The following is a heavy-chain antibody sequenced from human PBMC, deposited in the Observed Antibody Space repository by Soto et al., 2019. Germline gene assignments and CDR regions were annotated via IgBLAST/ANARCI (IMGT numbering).Heavy chain of an antibody. CDR1: GASISSSDYY. J-gene: IGHJ5*02. CDR2: ISHTGSS. CDR3: ARSRKWHPLFDP. Sequence: SETLSLTCTVSGASISSSDYYWGWIRQPPGKGLQWIGSISHTGSSDNNPSLKSRVTISVHTSTNHFSLKLTSVTAADTAVYYCARSRKWHPLFDPSGPVSVVPFS. D-gene: IGHD2-8*01. V-gene: IGHV4-39*02.